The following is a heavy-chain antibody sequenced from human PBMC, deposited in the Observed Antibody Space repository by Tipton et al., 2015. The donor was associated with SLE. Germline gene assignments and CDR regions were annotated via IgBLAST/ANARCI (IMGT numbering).Heavy chain of an antibody. CDR1: GFTFSSYA. D-gene: IGHD3-16*01. J-gene: IGHJ6*02. Sequence: SLRLSCAASGFTFSSYAMHWVRQAPGKGLEWVAVISYDGSNKYYADSVKGRFTISRDSSKNTLYLQMNSLRAEDTAVYYCARDLADYGMDVWGQGTTVTVSS. CDR2: ISYDGSNK. V-gene: IGHV3-30*04. CDR3: ARDLADYGMDV.